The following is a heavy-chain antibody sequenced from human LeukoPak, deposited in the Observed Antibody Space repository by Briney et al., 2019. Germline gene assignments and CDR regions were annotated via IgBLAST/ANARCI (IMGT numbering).Heavy chain of an antibody. CDR1: GYSFTSYW. CDR3: ARGPPLYYYYMDV. Sequence: GESLKISCKGSGYSFTSYWIGWVRQMPGKGLEWMGIVYPGDSDTRYSPSFQGQVTISADKSISTAYLQWSSLKASDTAMYYCARGPPLYYYYMDVWGKGTTVTVSS. J-gene: IGHJ6*03. V-gene: IGHV5-51*01. CDR2: VYPGDSDT.